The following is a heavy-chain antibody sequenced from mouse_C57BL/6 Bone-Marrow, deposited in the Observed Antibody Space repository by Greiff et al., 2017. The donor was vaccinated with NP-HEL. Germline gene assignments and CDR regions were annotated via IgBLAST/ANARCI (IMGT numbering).Heavy chain of an antibody. V-gene: IGHV5-6*01. J-gene: IGHJ1*03. CDR1: GFTFSSYG. D-gene: IGHD1-1*01. CDR3: ARPGDYYGSSSYWYFDV. CDR2: ISSGGSYT. Sequence: EVMLVESGGDLVKPGGSLKLSCAASGFTFSSYGMSWVRQTPDKRLEWVATISSGGSYTYYPDSVKGRFTISRDNAKNTLYLQMSSLKSEDTAMYYCARPGDYYGSSSYWYFDVWGTGTTVTVSS.